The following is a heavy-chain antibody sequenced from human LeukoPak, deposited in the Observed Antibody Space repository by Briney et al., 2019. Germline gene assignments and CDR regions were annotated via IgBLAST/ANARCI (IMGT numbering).Heavy chain of an antibody. CDR2: ISGGGGST. CDR1: QFTFSSYS. J-gene: IGHJ6*02. V-gene: IGHV3-23*01. CDR3: AKEGFLGSCSSSDCPLDV. Sequence: GGSLRLSCAASQFTFSSYSMSWVRQAPGKGLEWVSTISGGGGSTYFADSVKGRFSISRDNSKNTVDLQMNSLRAEDTAIYYCAKEGFLGSCSSSDCPLDVWGQGTTVTVSS. D-gene: IGHD2-2*01.